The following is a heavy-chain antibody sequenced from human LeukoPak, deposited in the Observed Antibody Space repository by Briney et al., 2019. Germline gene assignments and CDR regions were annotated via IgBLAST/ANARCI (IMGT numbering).Heavy chain of an antibody. V-gene: IGHV3-21*01. J-gene: IGHJ4*02. Sequence: GGSLRLSCAASGFTFSSYSMNWVRQAPGKGLEWVSSISSGSSYIYYADSVKGRFTISRDNAKNSLYLQMNSLRAEDTAVYYCARDLAAAGTKGTGYWGQGTLVTVSS. CDR1: GFTFSSYS. D-gene: IGHD6-13*01. CDR2: ISSGSSYI. CDR3: ARDLAAAGTKGTGY.